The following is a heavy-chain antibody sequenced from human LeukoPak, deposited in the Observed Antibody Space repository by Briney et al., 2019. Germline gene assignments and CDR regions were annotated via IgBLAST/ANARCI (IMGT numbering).Heavy chain of an antibody. V-gene: IGHV4-4*02. J-gene: IGHJ5*02. CDR1: GGSISSSNW. Sequence: SETLSLTCAVSGGSISSSNWWSWVRQPPGKGLEWIGEIYHSGSTNYNPSLKSRVTISVDKSKNQFSLKLSSVTAADTAVYYCARDSDSSSPGWFDPWGQGTLVTVSS. D-gene: IGHD6-6*01. CDR2: IYHSGST. CDR3: ARDSDSSSPGWFDP.